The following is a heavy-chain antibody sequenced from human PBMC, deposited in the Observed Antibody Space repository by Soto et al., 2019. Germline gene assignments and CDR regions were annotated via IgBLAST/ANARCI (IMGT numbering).Heavy chain of an antibody. CDR1: GFTFSSYA. J-gene: IGHJ4*02. Sequence: GGSLRLSCAASGFTFSSYAMHWVRQAPGKGLEWVAVISYDGSNKYYADSVKGRFTISRDNSKNTLYLQMNSLRAEDTAVYYCARDLDWLPDYWGQGTLVTVSS. CDR2: ISYDGSNK. D-gene: IGHD3-9*01. CDR3: ARDLDWLPDY. V-gene: IGHV3-30-3*01.